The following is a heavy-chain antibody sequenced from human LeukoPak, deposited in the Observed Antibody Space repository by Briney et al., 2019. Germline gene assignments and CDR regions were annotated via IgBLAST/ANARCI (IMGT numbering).Heavy chain of an antibody. Sequence: SETLSLTCSVSGASISSGLYYWNWIRQPAGKGLEWIGRIFESGKTNYNPSLKSRVTISVDTSKNQFSLKLSSVTAADTAVYYCARWFPRADTAMGPPRDEAGYYYYYMDVWGKGTTVTVSS. CDR2: IFESGKT. V-gene: IGHV4-61*02. CDR1: GASISSGLYY. CDR3: ARWFPRADTAMGPPRDEAGYYYYYMDV. J-gene: IGHJ6*03. D-gene: IGHD5-18*01.